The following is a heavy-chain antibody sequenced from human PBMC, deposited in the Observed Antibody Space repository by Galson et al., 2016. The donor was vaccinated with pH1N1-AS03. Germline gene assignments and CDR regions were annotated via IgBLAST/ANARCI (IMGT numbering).Heavy chain of an antibody. J-gene: IGHJ4*02. CDR2: INADNGDT. CDR3: ARGDSGYDWPLDY. V-gene: IGHV1-3*01. Sequence: SVKVSCKASGYIFINYAMHWVRQGPGQRLEWMGWINADNGDTEYSQNFQGRVTITRDTSASTAYMEVISLTSEGTAVYYCARGDSGYDWPLDYWGQGTLVTVSS. D-gene: IGHD5-12*01. CDR1: GYIFINYA.